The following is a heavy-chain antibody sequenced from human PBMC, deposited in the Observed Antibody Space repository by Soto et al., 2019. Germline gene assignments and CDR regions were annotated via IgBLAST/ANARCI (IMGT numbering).Heavy chain of an antibody. D-gene: IGHD6-19*01. CDR2: ISYDGSNK. Sequence: GGSLRLSCAASGFTFSSYGMHWVRQAPGKGLEWVAVISYDGSNKYYADSVKGRFTISRDNSKNTLYLQMNSLRAEDTAVFYCAKQIVVAGNLDYYYGLDVWGQGTTVTVSS. CDR3: AKQIVVAGNLDYYYGLDV. CDR1: GFTFSSYG. J-gene: IGHJ6*02. V-gene: IGHV3-30*18.